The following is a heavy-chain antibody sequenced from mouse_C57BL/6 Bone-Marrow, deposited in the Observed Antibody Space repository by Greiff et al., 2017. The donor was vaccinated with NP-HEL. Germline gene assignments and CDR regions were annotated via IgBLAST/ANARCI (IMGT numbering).Heavy chain of an antibody. J-gene: IGHJ2*01. V-gene: IGHV14-4*01. CDR3: TNWVFDY. CDR2: IDPENGDT. Sequence: EVMLVESGAELVRPGASVKLSCTASGFNIKDDYMHWVKQRPEQGLEWIGWIDPENGDTEYASKFQGKATITADTSSNTAYLQLSSLTSEDTAVYYCTNWVFDYWGQGTTLTVSS. CDR1: GFNIKDDY. D-gene: IGHD4-1*02.